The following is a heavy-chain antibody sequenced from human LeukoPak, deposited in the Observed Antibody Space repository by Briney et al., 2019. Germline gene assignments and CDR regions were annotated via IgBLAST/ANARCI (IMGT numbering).Heavy chain of an antibody. V-gene: IGHV3-53*01. CDR1: GFTVSSNS. Sequence: PGGSLRLSCTVSGFTVSSNSMSWVRQAPGKGLEWVSFIYSDNTHYSDSVKGRFTISRDNSKNTLYLQMNSLRAEDTAVYYCARGSNFDPKSTAYVYWGQGTLVTVSS. CDR3: ARGSNFDPKSTAYVY. CDR2: IYSDNT. J-gene: IGHJ4*02. D-gene: IGHD1-20*01.